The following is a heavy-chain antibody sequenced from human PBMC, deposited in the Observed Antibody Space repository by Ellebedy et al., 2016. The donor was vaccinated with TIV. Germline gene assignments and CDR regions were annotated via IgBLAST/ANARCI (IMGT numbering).Heavy chain of an antibody. J-gene: IGHJ6*03. CDR2: FSQSGGT. Sequence: MPSETLSLTCTVSGDSISSSVYYWGWIRQPPGKGLEWIGSFSQSGGTYYNPSLTSRVTISVDTSKNQLSMKLTSVAAADTAVYFCARLSNNFGPYYYYMAVWGKGTTVVVSS. V-gene: IGHV4-39*01. D-gene: IGHD3/OR15-3a*01. CDR3: ARLSNNFGPYYYYMAV. CDR1: GDSISSSVYY.